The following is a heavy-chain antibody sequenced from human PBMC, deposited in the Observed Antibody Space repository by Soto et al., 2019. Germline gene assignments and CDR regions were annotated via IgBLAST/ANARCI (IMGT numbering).Heavy chain of an antibody. CDR1: VGSSSSAY. J-gene: IGHJ4*02. CDR3: AKHSGYYDFDS. Sequence: SETLSLTCSVSVGSSSSAYWSWIRQPPGKGLEWIAYIDYSGSTHPNPSLKGRVTMSLDTSKNQFSLKLSSVTASDTAVYFCAKHSGYYDFDSWGQGTRVTVSS. D-gene: IGHD5-12*01. CDR2: IDYSGST. V-gene: IGHV4-59*03.